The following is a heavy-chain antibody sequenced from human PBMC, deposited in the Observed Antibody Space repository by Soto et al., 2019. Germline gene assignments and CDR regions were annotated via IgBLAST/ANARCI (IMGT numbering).Heavy chain of an antibody. CDR2: INWNSDKV. CDR3: ANDKGCTPYYFDP. J-gene: IGHJ4*02. D-gene: IGHD2-15*01. V-gene: IGHV3-9*01. CDR1: GFNLGNYA. Sequence: EVQLVESGGGLVQPGRSLRLSCEVSGFNLGNYAMHWVRQAPGKGLELVAGINWNSDKVGYAGSVKGRFTISRDNAKSSVYLQTNGLTSEDTARYYCANDKGCTPYYFDPWGQRILVTVPS.